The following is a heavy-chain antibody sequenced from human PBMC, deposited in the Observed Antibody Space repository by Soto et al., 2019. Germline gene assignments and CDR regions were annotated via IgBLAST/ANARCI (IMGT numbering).Heavy chain of an antibody. V-gene: IGHV4-30-4*01. Sequence: SETLSLTCTDSGGSISSGDYYWSWIRQAPGKGLEWIGYIYYSGSTYYNPSLKSRVTISVDTSKNQFSLKLSSVTAADTAVYYCARVSIYCSSTSCFYYGMDAWGQGTTVTVSS. CDR1: GGSISSGDYY. J-gene: IGHJ6*02. D-gene: IGHD2-2*01. CDR3: ARVSIYCSSTSCFYYGMDA. CDR2: IYYSGST.